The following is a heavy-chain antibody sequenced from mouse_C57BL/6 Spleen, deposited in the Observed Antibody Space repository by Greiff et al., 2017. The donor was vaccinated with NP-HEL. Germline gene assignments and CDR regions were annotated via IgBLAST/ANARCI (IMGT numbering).Heavy chain of an antibody. D-gene: IGHD3-2*02. V-gene: IGHV1-59*01. Sequence: QVQLQQPGAELVRPGTSVKLSCKASGYTFTSYWMHWVKQRPGHGLEWIGVIDPSDSYTNYNQKFKGKATLTVDTSSSTAYMQLSSLTSEDSAVYYCATYSSGLAWFAYWGQGTLVTVSA. CDR1: GYTFTSYW. CDR2: IDPSDSYT. CDR3: ATYSSGLAWFAY. J-gene: IGHJ3*01.